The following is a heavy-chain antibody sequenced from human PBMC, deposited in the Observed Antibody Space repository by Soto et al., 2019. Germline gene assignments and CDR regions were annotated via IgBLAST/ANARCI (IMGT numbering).Heavy chain of an antibody. CDR3: AMVDVYVTPSPQDV. D-gene: IGHD3-16*01. V-gene: IGHV1-18*01. CDR1: GYSFTRYG. CDR2: INAYNGNT. J-gene: IGHJ6*02. Sequence: QVQLVQSGAEVKNPGASVKVSCKASGYSFTRYGIGWARQAPGQGLEWMGWINAYNGNTNYAQNHQGRLTLTTDTSTTTAYMELRSLRSNVTAIYYCAMVDVYVTPSPQDVWGQGTTVTVSS.